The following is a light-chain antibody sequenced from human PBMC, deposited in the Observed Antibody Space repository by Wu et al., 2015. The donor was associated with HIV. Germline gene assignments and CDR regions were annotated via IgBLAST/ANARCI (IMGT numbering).Light chain of an antibody. CDR2: DAS. V-gene: IGKV3-11*01. CDR3: QQHYKWPLT. J-gene: IGKJ5*01. CDR1: QSVSGT. Sequence: EIVLTQSPATLSFSPGETATLSCRASQSVSGTIAWYQQKPGQAPRLLIFDASTRATGISDRFSGGESVTDFTLTISSLEPEDSAVYYCQQHYKWPLTFGQGTRLEIK.